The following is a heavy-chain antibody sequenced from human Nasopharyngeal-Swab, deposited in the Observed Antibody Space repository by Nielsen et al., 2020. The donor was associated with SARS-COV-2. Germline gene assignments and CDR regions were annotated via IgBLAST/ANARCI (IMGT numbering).Heavy chain of an antibody. CDR2: INTNTGNP. CDR1: GYTFTSYA. V-gene: IGHV7-4-1*02. Sequence: ASVQVSCKASGYTFTSYAMNWVRQAPGQGLEWMGWINTNTGNPTYAQGFTGRFVFSLDTSVSTAYLQISSLKAEDTAVYYCARARGQPHNYYYYGMDVWGQGTTVTVSS. J-gene: IGHJ6*02. CDR3: ARARGQPHNYYYYGMDV.